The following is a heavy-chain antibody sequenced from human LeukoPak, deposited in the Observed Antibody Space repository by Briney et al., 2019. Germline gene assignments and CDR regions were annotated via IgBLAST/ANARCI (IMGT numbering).Heavy chain of an antibody. J-gene: IGHJ5*02. CDR3: ARGAARPGYTTSWYFWFDP. V-gene: IGHV3-48*01. CDR1: GFTFSSYW. D-gene: IGHD6-13*01. Sequence: AGGSLRLSCAASGFTFSSYWMSWVRQAPGKGLQWVSYISTSSSTIYYADSVKGRFTISRDNAKNSLYLQMNSLRAEDTAVYYCARGAARPGYTTSWYFWFDPWGQGTLVTVSS. CDR2: ISTSSSTI.